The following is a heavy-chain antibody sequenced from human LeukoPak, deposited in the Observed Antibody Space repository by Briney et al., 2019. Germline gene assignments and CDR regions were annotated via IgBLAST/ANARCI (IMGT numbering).Heavy chain of an antibody. J-gene: IGHJ4*02. V-gene: IGHV1-69*13. CDR3: ARDSQIFGVVKI. Sequence: GASVKVSCKASGGTFSSYAISWVRQAPGQGLEWMGGIIPIFGTANYAQKFQGRVTITADESTSTAYMELSSLRSEDTAVYYCARDSQIFGVVKIWGQGTLVTVSS. CDR2: IIPIFGTA. CDR1: GGTFSSYA. D-gene: IGHD3-3*01.